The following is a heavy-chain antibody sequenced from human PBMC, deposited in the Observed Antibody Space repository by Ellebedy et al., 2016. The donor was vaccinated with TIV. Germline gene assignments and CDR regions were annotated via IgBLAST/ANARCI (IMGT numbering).Heavy chain of an antibody. J-gene: IGHJ6*02. D-gene: IGHD1/OR15-1a*01. CDR1: GGSFSGYY. V-gene: IGHV4-31*11. Sequence: LRLSCAVYGGSFSGYYWSWIRQHPGKGLEWIGYIYYSGSTYYNPSLKSRVTISVDTSKNQFSLKLTSVTAADTGVYYCARHVEVGTTFRRPKSFGFDVWGQGTTVIVSS. CDR3: ARHVEVGTTFRRPKSFGFDV. CDR2: IYYSGST.